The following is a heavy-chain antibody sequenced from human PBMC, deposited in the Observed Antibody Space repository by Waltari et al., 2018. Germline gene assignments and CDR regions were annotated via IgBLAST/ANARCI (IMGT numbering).Heavy chain of an antibody. D-gene: IGHD3-3*01. J-gene: IGHJ4*02. Sequence: EVQVLESGGGLVQPGGSLRLSCAASGFIITNYAMSWVRQAPGKGLEWCSAIIGNGGGTHYAESVKGRFTISRDVSKNTVYLQMSSLRAEDTAVYYCAKDYPETILGVFGPFFDYWGQGSLVTVSS. CDR2: IIGNGGGT. CDR1: GFIITNYA. V-gene: IGHV3-23*01. CDR3: AKDYPETILGVFGPFFDY.